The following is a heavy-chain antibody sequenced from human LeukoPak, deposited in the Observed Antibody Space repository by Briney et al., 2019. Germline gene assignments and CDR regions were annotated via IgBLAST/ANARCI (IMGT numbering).Heavy chain of an antibody. J-gene: IGHJ4*02. CDR3: AKGSGWYQDY. CDR2: ILYDGSNK. Sequence: PGGSLRLSCAASGFTFSSYGMHWVRQAPGKGLEWVAFILYDGSNKYYADSVRGRFTFSRDNSKNTLYLQMNSLRPEDTAVYYCAKGSGWYQDYWGQGTLVTVSS. CDR1: GFTFSSYG. D-gene: IGHD6-19*01. V-gene: IGHV3-30*02.